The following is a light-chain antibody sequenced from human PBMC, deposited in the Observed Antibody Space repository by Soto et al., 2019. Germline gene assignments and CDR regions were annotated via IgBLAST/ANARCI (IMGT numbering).Light chain of an antibody. J-gene: IGKJ1*01. CDR2: GAS. CDR1: QSVSSN. Sequence: EIVMTQSSATLSVSPGERATLSCRASQSVSSNLVWYQQKPGQAPRLLIYGASTRATDILARFSGSGSGTEFTLTISSLQSEDFAVYYCQQYNNWPPWTFGQGTKVEIK. CDR3: QQYNNWPPWT. V-gene: IGKV3-15*01.